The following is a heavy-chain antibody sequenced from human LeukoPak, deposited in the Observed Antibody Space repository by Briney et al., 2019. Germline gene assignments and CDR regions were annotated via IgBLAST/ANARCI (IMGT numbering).Heavy chain of an antibody. D-gene: IGHD2-15*01. J-gene: IGHJ4*02. V-gene: IGHV3-21*01. Sequence: GGSLRLSCAASGFTFSSYSMNWVRQAPGKGLEWVSSISSSSSYIYYADSVKGRFTISRDNAKNSLYLQMNSLRAEDTAVYYCARDGGIGYCSGGSCYSDYWGQGTLVTVSS. CDR1: GFTFSSYS. CDR2: ISSSSSYI. CDR3: ARDGGIGYCSGGSCYSDY.